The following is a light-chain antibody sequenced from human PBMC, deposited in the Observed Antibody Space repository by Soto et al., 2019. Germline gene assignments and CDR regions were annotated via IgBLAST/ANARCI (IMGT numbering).Light chain of an antibody. CDR2: GAS. CDR1: QIVSSSY. CDR3: QQYGSSPWT. J-gene: IGKJ1*01. V-gene: IGKV3-20*01. Sequence: EIVLTQSPGTLSLSPGERITLSCRASQIVSSSYLAWYQQKPGQAPRVLIYGASSRATGIPDRFSGSGSGTDFTLTVSRLEPEDLAVYYCQQYGSSPWTFGQGTKVDIK.